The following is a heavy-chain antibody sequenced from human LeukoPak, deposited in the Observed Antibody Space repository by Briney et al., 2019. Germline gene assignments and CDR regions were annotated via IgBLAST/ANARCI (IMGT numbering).Heavy chain of an antibody. CDR3: ARPDTMVRGVIGSFGY. CDR2: IYPGDSDT. CDR1: GYSFTNYW. Sequence: GESLKISCKGSGYSFTNYWIGWVRQMPGKGLEWMGIIYPGDSDTRYSPSFQGQVTISADKSISTAYLQWSSLKASDTAMYYCARPDTMVRGVIGSFGYWGQGTLVTVSS. V-gene: IGHV5-51*01. D-gene: IGHD3-10*01. J-gene: IGHJ4*02.